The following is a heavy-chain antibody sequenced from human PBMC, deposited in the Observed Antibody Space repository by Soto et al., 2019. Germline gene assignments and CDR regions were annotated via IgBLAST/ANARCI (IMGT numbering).Heavy chain of an antibody. D-gene: IGHD5-18*01. CDR2: IWYDGSNK. J-gene: IGHJ6*02. CDR1: GFTFSSYG. Sequence: GGSLRLSCAASGFTFSSYGMHWVRQAPGKGLEWVAVIWYDGSNKYYADSVKGRFTISRDNSKNTLYLQMNSLRAEDTAVYYCARSACGYSYGFHYYGMDVWGQGTTVTVSS. CDR3: ARSACGYSYGFHYYGMDV. V-gene: IGHV3-33*01.